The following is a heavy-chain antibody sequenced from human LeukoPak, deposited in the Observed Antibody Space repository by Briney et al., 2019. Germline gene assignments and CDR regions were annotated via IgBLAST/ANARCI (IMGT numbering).Heavy chain of an antibody. Sequence: ASVKVSCKASGGTFSRNAISWVRQAPGQGPEWMGMINPSGGSTTYAQRFQGRVTMTRDMSTSTVFMELSSLRSEDTAVYYCARGGEGPRLAGSFWGQGTLVTVSS. CDR2: INPSGGST. V-gene: IGHV1-46*01. D-gene: IGHD3-16*01. CDR1: GGTFSRNA. J-gene: IGHJ4*02. CDR3: ARGGEGPRLAGSF.